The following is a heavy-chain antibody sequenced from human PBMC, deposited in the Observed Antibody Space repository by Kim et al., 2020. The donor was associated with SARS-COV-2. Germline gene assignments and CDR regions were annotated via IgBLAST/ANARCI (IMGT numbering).Heavy chain of an antibody. D-gene: IGHD6-13*01. CDR2: INHSGST. CDR3: ARGSPTSSWLSRGPFEPN. Sequence: SETLSLTCAVYGGSFSGYYWSWIRQPPGKGLEWIGEINHSGSTNYNPSLKSRVTISLDTSKNQFSLKLSSVTAADTAVYYCARGSPTSSWLSRGPFEPNWGRGTLVTASS. V-gene: IGHV4-34*01. CDR1: GGSFSGYY. J-gene: IGHJ4*02.